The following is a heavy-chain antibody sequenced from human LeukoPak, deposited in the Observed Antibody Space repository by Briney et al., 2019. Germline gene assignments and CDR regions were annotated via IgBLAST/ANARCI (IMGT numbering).Heavy chain of an antibody. Sequence: GGSLRLSCAASGFTFTTYGMSWVRQAPGRGLGWVSAITGSGGSTYYADSVKGRFTISRDNSKNTLYLQMNSLRAEDTAVYYCAKGGSGNRWFDPWGQGTLVTVSS. CDR1: GFTFTTYG. J-gene: IGHJ5*02. D-gene: IGHD3-10*01. CDR2: ITGSGGST. CDR3: AKGGSGNRWFDP. V-gene: IGHV3-23*01.